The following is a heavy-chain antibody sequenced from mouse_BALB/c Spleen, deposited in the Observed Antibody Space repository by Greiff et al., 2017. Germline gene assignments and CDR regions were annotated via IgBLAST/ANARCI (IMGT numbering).Heavy chain of an antibody. V-gene: IGHV1-87*01. CDR1: GYTFTSYW. CDR3: AKGDYDYDYAMDY. J-gene: IGHJ4*01. Sequence: QVQLQQSGAELARPGASVKLSCKASGYTFTSYWMQWVKQRPGQGLEWIGAIYPGDGDTRYTQKFKGKATLTADKSSSTAYMQLSSLASEDSAVYYCAKGDYDYDYAMDYWGQGTSVTVSS. D-gene: IGHD2-4*01. CDR2: IYPGDGDT.